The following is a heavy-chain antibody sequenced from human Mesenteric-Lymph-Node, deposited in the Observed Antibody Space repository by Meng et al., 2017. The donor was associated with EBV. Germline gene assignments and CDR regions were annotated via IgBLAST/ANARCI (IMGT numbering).Heavy chain of an antibody. CDR2: IFPTGGT. V-gene: IGHV4-4*02. J-gene: IGHJ4*02. D-gene: IGHD3-22*01. CDR3: AREGEVGYYESSGYYY. Sequence: SASSLVTPSGTLPLTCAESCGSISSSNLWTSLRRPPGKGLEWIGEIFPTGGTNYNPSLKSRLTISVDKSKNQFSLKLSSVTAADTAVYYCAREGEVGYYESSGYYYWGQGTLVTVSS. CDR1: CGSISSSNL.